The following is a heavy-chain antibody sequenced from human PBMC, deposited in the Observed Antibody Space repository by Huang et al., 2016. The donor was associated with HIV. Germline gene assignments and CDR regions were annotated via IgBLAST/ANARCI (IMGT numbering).Heavy chain of an antibody. J-gene: IGHJ4*02. CDR3: ARRAAVAGYYFDY. Sequence: VQLVQSGAEVRKPGESLKLSCKGSGSSFANDWIGGVRQRAGKGLEWRGSNQPGDSDTRYSPSCQGQVTTSADKSITTAYLQWSSLKVSDTAMYYCARRAAVAGYYFDYWGQGTLITVSS. V-gene: IGHV5-51*01. D-gene: IGHD6-19*01. CDR2: NQPGDSDT. CDR1: GSSFANDW.